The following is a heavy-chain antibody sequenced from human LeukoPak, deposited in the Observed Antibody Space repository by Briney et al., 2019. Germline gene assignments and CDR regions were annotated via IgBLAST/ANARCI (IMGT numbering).Heavy chain of an antibody. Sequence: ASVKVSCKASGYTFTGYFVHWVRQAPGQGLEWMGWINPDSGGTNFAQKFQGRVTMTRDTSISTAYMELSRLKSDDTAVCFCARDSVSGYNGNWFDPWGQGTPVTVSS. CDR2: INPDSGGT. CDR1: GYTFTGYF. V-gene: IGHV1-2*02. D-gene: IGHD1-26*01. CDR3: ARDSVSGYNGNWFDP. J-gene: IGHJ5*02.